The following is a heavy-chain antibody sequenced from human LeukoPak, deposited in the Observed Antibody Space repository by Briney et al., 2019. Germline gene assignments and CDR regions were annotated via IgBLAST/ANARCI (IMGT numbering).Heavy chain of an antibody. CDR2: ISGSGGST. V-gene: IGHV3-23*01. D-gene: IGHD1-1*01. CDR3: AKDRAQLERRAVWVVDYFDY. CDR1: GFTFSSYA. Sequence: PGGSLRLSCAASGFTFSSYAMSWVRQAPGKGLEWVSAISGSGGSTYYADSVKGRFTISRDNSKNTLYLQMNSLRAEDTAVYYCAKDRAQLERRAVWVVDYFDYWGQGTLVTVSS. J-gene: IGHJ4*02.